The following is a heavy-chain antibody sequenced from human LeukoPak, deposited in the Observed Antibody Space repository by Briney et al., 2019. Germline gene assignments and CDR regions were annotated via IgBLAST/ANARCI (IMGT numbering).Heavy chain of an antibody. CDR2: IYPGDSDT. Sequence: ESLKISCKGSGYSFTSYWIGWVRQMPGKGLEWMGIIYPGDSDTRYSPSFQGQVTISADKSISTAYLQWSSLKASDTAMYYCARLPYYYDSSGFPPNFDYWGQGTLVTVSS. V-gene: IGHV5-51*01. D-gene: IGHD3-22*01. J-gene: IGHJ4*02. CDR1: GYSFTSYW. CDR3: ARLPYYYDSSGFPPNFDY.